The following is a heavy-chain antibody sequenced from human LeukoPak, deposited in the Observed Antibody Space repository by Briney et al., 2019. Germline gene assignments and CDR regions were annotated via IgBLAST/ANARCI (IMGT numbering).Heavy chain of an antibody. Sequence: GRSLRLSCAASGFTFSSYGMHWVRQAPGKGLEWVAVIWYDGSNNYYADSVKGRFTISRDNSKNTLYLQMNSLRAEDTAVYYCARVVGREVPAAMPGAYYYMDVWGKGTTVTVSS. CDR2: IWYDGSNN. V-gene: IGHV3-33*01. J-gene: IGHJ6*03. CDR3: ARVVGREVPAAMPGAYYYMDV. CDR1: GFTFSSYG. D-gene: IGHD2-2*01.